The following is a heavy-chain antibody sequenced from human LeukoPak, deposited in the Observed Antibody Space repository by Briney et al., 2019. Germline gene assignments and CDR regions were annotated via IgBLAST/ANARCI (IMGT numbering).Heavy chain of an antibody. D-gene: IGHD3-22*01. CDR1: GFTFSSYA. CDR2: RSYDGSNK. CDR3: ARDAMAITMIVIPGAFDI. Sequence: GRSLRLSCAASGFTFSSYAMHWVRQAPGKGLEWVAVRSYDGSNKYYADSVKGRFTISRDNSKNTLYLQMNSLRAEDTAVYYCARDAMAITMIVIPGAFDIWGQGTMVTVSS. J-gene: IGHJ3*02. V-gene: IGHV3-30-3*01.